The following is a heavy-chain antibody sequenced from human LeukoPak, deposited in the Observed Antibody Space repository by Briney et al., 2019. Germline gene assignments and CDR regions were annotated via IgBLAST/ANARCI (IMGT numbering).Heavy chain of an antibody. CDR3: AKEEYSHTTNYFDN. CDR1: GFIFDDYA. D-gene: IGHD2-8*01. J-gene: IGHJ4*02. V-gene: IGHV3-43*02. Sequence: GGPLRLSCAASGFIFDDYAMHWVRQAPGKGVEWVSLISGDGGSTFYADSVRGRFTISRDNSKNSLSLQMNSLTTEDTALYYCAKEEYSHTTNYFDNWGQGILVTVSS. CDR2: ISGDGGST.